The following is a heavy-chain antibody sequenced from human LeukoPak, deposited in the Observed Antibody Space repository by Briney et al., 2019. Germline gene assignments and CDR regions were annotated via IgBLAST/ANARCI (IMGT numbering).Heavy chain of an antibody. CDR3: ARGGRGSSTSCYVY. D-gene: IGHD2-2*01. Sequence: PGGSLRLSCAASGLTFTTYTMNWVRQAPGKGLEWVSSISSSGTFKNYADSVKGRFTISRDNAQNSVHLQMNSLRAEDTAVYYCARGGRGSSTSCYVYWGQGTLVTVSS. J-gene: IGHJ4*02. CDR1: GLTFTTYT. CDR2: ISSSGTFK. V-gene: IGHV3-21*01.